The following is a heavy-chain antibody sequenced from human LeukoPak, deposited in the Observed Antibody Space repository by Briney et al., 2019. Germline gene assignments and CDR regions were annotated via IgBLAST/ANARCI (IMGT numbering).Heavy chain of an antibody. CDR3: AREWSATIDY. V-gene: IGHV3-48*01. Sequence: GGSLRLSCAASGFTFSSYSMNWVRQAPGKGLEWVSYISSSSSTIYYVDSVKGRFTISRDNAKNSLYLQMNSLRAEDTAVYYCAREWSATIDYWGQGTLVTVSS. CDR2: ISSSSSTI. J-gene: IGHJ4*02. CDR1: GFTFSSYS. D-gene: IGHD5-12*01.